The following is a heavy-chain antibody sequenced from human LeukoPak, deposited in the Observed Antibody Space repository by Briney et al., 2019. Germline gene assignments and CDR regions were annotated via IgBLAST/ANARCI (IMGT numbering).Heavy chain of an antibody. CDR3: AREITIFGTVMGFDT. CDR2: IYYSGST. J-gene: IGHJ5*02. D-gene: IGHD3-3*01. V-gene: IGHV4-59*12. CDR1: GGSISSYY. Sequence: PSETLSLTCTVSGGSISSYYWSWIRQPPGKGLEWIGYIYYSGSTNYNPSLKSRVTISVDTSKNQFSLKLSSVTAADTAVYYCAREITIFGTVMGFDTWGPGTVVTVSS.